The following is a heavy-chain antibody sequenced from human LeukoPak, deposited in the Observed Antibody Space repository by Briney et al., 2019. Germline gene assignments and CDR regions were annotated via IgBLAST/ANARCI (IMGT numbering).Heavy chain of an antibody. D-gene: IGHD6-13*01. CDR2: TSAYNGNT. CDR1: GYTFTSYG. CDR3: SRDLSGIAAAGSFFDY. Sequence: PRASVKVSCKASGYTFTSYGISWVRQAPGQRLECMGRTSAYNGNTNYAQKLQGRVTMTTDTTTSTAYMWLTTVRAEDTAVYYCSRDLSGIAAAGSFFDYWGQGTPVTVSS. J-gene: IGHJ4*02. V-gene: IGHV1-18*01.